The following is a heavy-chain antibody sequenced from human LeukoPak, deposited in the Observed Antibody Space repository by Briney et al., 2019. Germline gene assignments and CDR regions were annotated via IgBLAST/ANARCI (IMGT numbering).Heavy chain of an antibody. CDR1: GFTFSSYW. CDR3: ARASLYYPFDY. Sequence: PGGSLRLSCAASGFTFSSYWMHWVRQAPGKGLVWVSRINTDGSSTSYADSVKGRFTISRGNAKNTLYLQMNSLRAEDTAVYYCARASLYYPFDYWGQGTLVTVSS. V-gene: IGHV3-74*01. CDR2: INTDGSST. D-gene: IGHD1-26*01. J-gene: IGHJ4*02.